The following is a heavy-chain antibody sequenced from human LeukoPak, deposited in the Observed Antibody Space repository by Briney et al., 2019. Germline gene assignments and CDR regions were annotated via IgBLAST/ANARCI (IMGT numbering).Heavy chain of an antibody. J-gene: IGHJ6*02. CDR1: GFTFSSSG. CDR3: AKGYAYSMDV. CDR2: IRNDGSKK. V-gene: IGHV3-30*02. D-gene: IGHD2-8*01. Sequence: GGSLRLSCAASGFTFSSSGMHWVRQAPGKGLEWVAFIRNDGSKKYYGDSVKGRFTISRDSSKNTLDLQMNSLRGEDTAEYYCAKGYAYSMDVWGQGTTVTVSS.